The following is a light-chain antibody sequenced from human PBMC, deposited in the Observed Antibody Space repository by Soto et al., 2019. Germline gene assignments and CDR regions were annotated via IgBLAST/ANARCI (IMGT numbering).Light chain of an antibody. Sequence: QSALTQPASVSGSPGQSITISCTGSDTDVGTYNYVSWYQHHPGKAPKLIIYEVSDRPSGVSTRFSGSKSGNTASQTISGLQAEDAAHYYCCSFTSSRTLVFGGGTKLTVL. CDR2: EVS. CDR1: DTDVGTYNY. J-gene: IGLJ2*01. CDR3: CSFTSSRTLV. V-gene: IGLV2-14*01.